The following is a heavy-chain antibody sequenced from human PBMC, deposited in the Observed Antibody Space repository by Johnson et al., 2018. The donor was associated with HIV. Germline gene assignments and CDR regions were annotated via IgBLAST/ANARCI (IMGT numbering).Heavy chain of an antibody. D-gene: IGHD2-21*01. J-gene: IGHJ3*01. CDR2: ISYGESNE. Sequence: VLLVESGGGVVQPGRSLRLSCAASGFTFSSYAMHWVRQAPGKGLEWVAVISYGESNEYYADSVKGRFTISRDNPKNTLYLQMNSLRYEDTAVYYCAKSIVVVIAGNNDDAFDVWGQGTVVTVSS. V-gene: IGHV3-30-3*02. CDR1: GFTFSSYA. CDR3: AKSIVVVIAGNNDDAFDV.